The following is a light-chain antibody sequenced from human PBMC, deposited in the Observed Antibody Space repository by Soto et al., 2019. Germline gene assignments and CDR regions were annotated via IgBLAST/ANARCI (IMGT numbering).Light chain of an antibody. CDR3: KQYKEWPPFT. V-gene: IGKV3-15*01. CDR1: QSVSSS. CDR2: GAS. J-gene: IGKJ5*01. Sequence: DIVMTQSPCTLSVSPGDRATLSCRASQSVSSSLAWYQQKPGQAPRLLILGASTRATGIPARFSGSGSGTEFTLSISSLQSEDSAVYYCKQYKEWPPFTSGQGTLQAI.